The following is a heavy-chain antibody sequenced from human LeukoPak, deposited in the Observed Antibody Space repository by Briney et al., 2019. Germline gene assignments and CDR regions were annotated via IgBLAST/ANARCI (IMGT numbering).Heavy chain of an antibody. CDR2: ISYDGSNK. D-gene: IGHD3-3*01. V-gene: IGHV3-30-3*01. Sequence: GGSLRLSCAASGFTFSSYAMHWVRQAPGKGLEWVAVISYDGSNKYYADSVKGRFTISRDNSKNTLYLQMNSLRAEDTAVYYCARDYDFWSGSGSGMDVWGQGTTVTVSS. CDR1: GFTFSSYA. J-gene: IGHJ6*02. CDR3: ARDYDFWSGSGSGMDV.